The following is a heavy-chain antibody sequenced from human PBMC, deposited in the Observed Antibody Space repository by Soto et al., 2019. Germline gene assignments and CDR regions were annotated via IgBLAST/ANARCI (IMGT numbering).Heavy chain of an antibody. CDR1: GFTFDDYA. CDR2: ISWNSGSI. V-gene: IGHV3-9*01. J-gene: IGHJ4*02. Sequence: EVPLVESGGGLVQPGRSLRLSCAASGFTFDDYAMHWVRQAPGKCLEWVSGISWNSGSIGYADSVKGRFTISRDNAKNSLYLQMNSLRAEDTALYYCAKDTTAARRFGGYFDYWGQGTLVTVSS. CDR3: AKDTTAARRFGGYFDY. D-gene: IGHD6-6*01.